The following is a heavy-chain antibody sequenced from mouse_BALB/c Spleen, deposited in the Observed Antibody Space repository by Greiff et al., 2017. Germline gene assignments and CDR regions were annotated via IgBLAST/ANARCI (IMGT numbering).Heavy chain of an antibody. V-gene: IGHV1S81*02. CDR1: GYTFTSYY. CDR2: INPSNGGT. J-gene: IGHJ2*01. Sequence: VQLQQSGAELVKPGASVKLSCKASGYTFTSYYMYWVKQRPGQGLEWIGEINPSNGGTNFNEKFKSKATLTVDKSSSTAYMQLSSLTSEDSAVYYCTREGAYYFDYWGQGTTLTVSS. CDR3: TREGAYYFDY.